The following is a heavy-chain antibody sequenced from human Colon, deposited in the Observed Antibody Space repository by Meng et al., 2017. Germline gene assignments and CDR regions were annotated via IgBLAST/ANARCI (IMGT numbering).Heavy chain of an antibody. CDR3: ARDHWYSIDY. J-gene: IGHJ4*02. Sequence: GESLKISCSASQFTFGSHWMAWVRQAPGKGLEWVAKINPDGSDIHYMDSVKDRFTISRDNSKDSLYLQMNSLSVDDTAFYYCARDHWYSIDYWGQGTLVTVSS. V-gene: IGHV3-7*01. CDR2: INPDGSDI. CDR1: QFTFGSHW. D-gene: IGHD2-21*02.